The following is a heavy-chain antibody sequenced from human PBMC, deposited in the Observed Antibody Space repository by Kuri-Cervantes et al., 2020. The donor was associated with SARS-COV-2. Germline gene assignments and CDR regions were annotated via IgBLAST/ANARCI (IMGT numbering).Heavy chain of an antibody. V-gene: IGHV1-18*01. J-gene: IGHJ6*03. Sequence: ASVKVSCKASGYTFTSYGISWVRQAPGQGLEWMGWISAYNGNTNYAQKLQGRVTMTTDTSTSTAYMELRSLRSDDTAVYYCARESSDGSYYVSRGLNYYYYYMDVWGKGTTVTVSS. CDR3: ARESSDGSYYVSRGLNYYYYYMDV. CDR2: ISAYNGNT. D-gene: IGHD1-26*01. CDR1: GYTFTSYG.